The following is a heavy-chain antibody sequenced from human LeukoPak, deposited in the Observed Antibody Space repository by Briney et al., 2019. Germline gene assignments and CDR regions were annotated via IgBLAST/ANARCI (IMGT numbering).Heavy chain of an antibody. D-gene: IGHD6-19*01. V-gene: IGHV4-39*01. Sequence: SETLSLTCTVSGVSISSSSYYWGWIRQPPGKGLEWIGSIYYSGSTYYNPSLKSRVTISVDTSKNQFSLKLSSVTAADTAVYYCATPIDGSGWTNDYWGQGTLVTVSS. CDR1: GVSISSSSYY. CDR3: ATPIDGSGWTNDY. CDR2: IYYSGST. J-gene: IGHJ4*02.